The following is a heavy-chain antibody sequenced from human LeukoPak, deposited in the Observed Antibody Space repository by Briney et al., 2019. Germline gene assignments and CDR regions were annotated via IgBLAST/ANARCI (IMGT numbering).Heavy chain of an antibody. CDR2: IYYSGST. V-gene: IGHV4-39*07. CDR3: ARDGYGSGSSVAFDI. Sequence: SETLSLTCTVSGGSISSSSYYWGWIRQPPGKGLEWIGSIYYSGSTYYNPSLKSRVTISVDTSKNQFSLKLSSVTAADTAVYYCARDGYGSGSSVAFDIWGQGTMVTVSS. D-gene: IGHD3-10*01. CDR1: GGSISSSSYY. J-gene: IGHJ3*02.